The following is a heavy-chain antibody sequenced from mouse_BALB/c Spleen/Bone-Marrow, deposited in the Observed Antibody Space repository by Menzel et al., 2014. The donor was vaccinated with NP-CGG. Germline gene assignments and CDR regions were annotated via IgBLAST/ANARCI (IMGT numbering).Heavy chain of an antibody. CDR2: ISNGGGNT. D-gene: IGHD4-1*01. Sequence: EVMLVESGGGLVQPGGSLKLSCAASGLTFSNYNISWVRQTPEKRLERVAYISNGGGNTYYPDTVKGRFTISRDNAKNTLYLQMTSLKSEDTAIYYCARHETGTGQYFDYWGQGTTLTVSS. J-gene: IGHJ2*01. CDR1: GLTFSNYN. CDR3: ARHETGTGQYFDY. V-gene: IGHV5-12-2*01.